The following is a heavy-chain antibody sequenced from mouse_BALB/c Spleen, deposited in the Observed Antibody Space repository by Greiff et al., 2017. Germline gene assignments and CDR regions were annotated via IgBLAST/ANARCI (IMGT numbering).Heavy chain of an antibody. V-gene: IGHV1-82*01. CDR1: GYAFSSSW. D-gene: IGHD4-1*01. Sequence: VQLQQSGPELVKPGASVKISCKASGYAFSSSWMNWVKQRPGQGLEWIGRIYPGDGDTNYNGKFKGKATLTADKSSSTAYMQLSSLTSVDSAVYFCARKTNWDGAMDYWGQGTSVTVSS. J-gene: IGHJ4*01. CDR3: ARKTNWDGAMDY. CDR2: IYPGDGDT.